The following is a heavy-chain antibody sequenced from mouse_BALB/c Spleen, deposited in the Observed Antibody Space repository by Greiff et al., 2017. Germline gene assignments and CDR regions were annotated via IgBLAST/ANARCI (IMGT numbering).Heavy chain of an antibody. D-gene: IGHD2-4*01. Sequence: EVQLQQSGAELVKPGASVKLSCTASGFNIKDTYMHWVKQRPEQGLEWIGRIDPANGNTKYDPKFQGKATITEDTSSNTAYLQLSSLTSEDTAVYYCARSYYDYDYAMDYWGQGTSVTVSS. V-gene: IGHV14-3*02. J-gene: IGHJ4*01. CDR1: GFNIKDTY. CDR2: IDPANGNT. CDR3: ARSYYDYDYAMDY.